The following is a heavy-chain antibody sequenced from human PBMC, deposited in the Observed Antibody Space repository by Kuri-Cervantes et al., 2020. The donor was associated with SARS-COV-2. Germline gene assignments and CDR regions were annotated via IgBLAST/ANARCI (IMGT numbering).Heavy chain of an antibody. Sequence: GSLRLSCAVYGGSCSGYYWSWIRQPPGKGLEWIGEINHSGSTNYNPSLKSRVTISVDTSKNQFSLKLSSVTAADTAVYYCARGMYYYDSSGYYYDLNFDYWGQGTLVTVSS. CDR1: GGSCSGYY. CDR3: ARGMYYYDSSGYYYDLNFDY. V-gene: IGHV4-34*01. CDR2: INHSGST. J-gene: IGHJ4*02. D-gene: IGHD3-22*01.